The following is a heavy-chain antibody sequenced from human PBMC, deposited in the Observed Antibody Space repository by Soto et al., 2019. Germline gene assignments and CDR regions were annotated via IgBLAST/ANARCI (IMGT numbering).Heavy chain of an antibody. V-gene: IGHV3-23*01. CDR1: EFTVSKFA. J-gene: IGHJ4*02. CDR3: ATYGQHLMDD. D-gene: IGHD4-17*01. CDR2: IGGSGDGI. Sequence: VQLLEIGGGLVQTGGSLRLSCAASEFTVSKFAMKWVRQAPGKGLEWVAVIGGSGDGIHYVDSVKGRFTISRDNSKNTVNLQMNSLRAEDTAAYYCATYGQHLMDDWGQGTLGTVSS.